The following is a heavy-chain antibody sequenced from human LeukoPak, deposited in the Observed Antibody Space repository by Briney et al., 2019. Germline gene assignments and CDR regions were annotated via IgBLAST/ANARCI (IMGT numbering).Heavy chain of an antibody. Sequence: SETLSLTFTVSGGSISSGGYYWSWIHQHPGKGLEWIGYIYYSGSTYYNPSLKSRVTISVDTSKNQFSLKLSSVTAADTAVYYCARAPYYDSSGLYYYYGMDVWGQGTTVTASS. CDR1: GGSISSGGYY. J-gene: IGHJ6*02. V-gene: IGHV4-31*03. CDR3: ARAPYYDSSGLYYYYGMDV. CDR2: IYYSGST. D-gene: IGHD3-22*01.